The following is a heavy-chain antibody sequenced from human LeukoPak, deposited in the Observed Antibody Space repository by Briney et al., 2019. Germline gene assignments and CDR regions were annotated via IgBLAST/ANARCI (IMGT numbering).Heavy chain of an antibody. CDR2: ISYDGSNK. Sequence: GRSLRLSCAASGFTFSSYAMHWVRQAPGKGLEWVAVISYDGSNKYYADSVKGRFTISRDNSKNTLYLQMNSLRAEDTAVYYCARDGPATSWSLYYYYYYMDVWGKGTTVTVSS. CDR1: GFTFSSYA. V-gene: IGHV3-30*04. J-gene: IGHJ6*03. CDR3: ARDGPATSWSLYYYYYYMDV. D-gene: IGHD2-2*01.